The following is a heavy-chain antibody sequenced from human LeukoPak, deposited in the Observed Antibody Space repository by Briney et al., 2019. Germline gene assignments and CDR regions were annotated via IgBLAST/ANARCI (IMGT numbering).Heavy chain of an antibody. D-gene: IGHD4-17*01. J-gene: IGHJ4*02. CDR1: GFTFSSYA. CDR3: ARAGWDGDLGTYFDY. CDR2: ISYDGSNK. Sequence: PGRSLRLSCAASGFTFSSYAMHWVRQAPGKGLEWVAVISYDGSNKYYADSVKGRFTISRDNSKNTLYLQMDSLRAEDTAVYYCARAGWDGDLGTYFDYWGQGTLVTVSS. V-gene: IGHV3-30-3*01.